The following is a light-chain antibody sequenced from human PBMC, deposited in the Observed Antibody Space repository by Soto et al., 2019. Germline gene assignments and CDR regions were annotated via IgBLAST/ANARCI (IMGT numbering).Light chain of an antibody. Sequence: QSALTQPASVSGSPGQSITLSCAGTINDIGSYNYVSWFQQHPGKAPKLIIYEVTHRPSGISTRFSGSKSGNTASLTISGLQAEDEAVYYCSSYQFSTPLRVFGGGPKVTVL. CDR1: INDIGSYNY. CDR3: SSYQFSTPLRV. V-gene: IGLV2-14*01. CDR2: EVT. J-gene: IGLJ3*02.